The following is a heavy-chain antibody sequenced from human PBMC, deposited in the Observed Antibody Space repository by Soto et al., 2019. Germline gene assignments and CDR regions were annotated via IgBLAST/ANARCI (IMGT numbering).Heavy chain of an antibody. V-gene: IGHV3-23*01. J-gene: IGHJ4*02. CDR3: AKGSSPSWDFFDY. CDR2: ISSSGGST. D-gene: IGHD2-2*01. CDR1: GFTFSSDA. Sequence: EVQLLESGGGLSQPGESLRLSCTASGFTFSSDAMSWVRQAPGKGLKWVSAISSSGGSTYYADSVKGRFTISRDNSKTTLYLQMNSLRAEDTAVYYCAKGSSPSWDFFDYWGQGTLVTVSS.